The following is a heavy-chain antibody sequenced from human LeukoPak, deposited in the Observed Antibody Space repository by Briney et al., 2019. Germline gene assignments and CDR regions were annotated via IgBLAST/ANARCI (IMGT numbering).Heavy chain of an antibody. D-gene: IGHD2-2*01. Sequence: PGGSLRLSCAASGFTFSSYGMHWVRQAPGKGLEWVAFIRYDGSNKYCADSVKGRFTISRDNSKNTLYLQMNSLRAEDTAVYYCAKEGCSSTSCYPYNWFDPWGQGTLVTVSS. CDR2: IRYDGSNK. V-gene: IGHV3-30*02. CDR3: AKEGCSSTSCYPYNWFDP. CDR1: GFTFSSYG. J-gene: IGHJ5*02.